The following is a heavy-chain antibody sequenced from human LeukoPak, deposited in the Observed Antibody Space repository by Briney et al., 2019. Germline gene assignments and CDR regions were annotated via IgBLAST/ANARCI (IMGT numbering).Heavy chain of an antibody. J-gene: IGHJ4*02. CDR3: ARVGLYDYVWGTLIDY. CDR2: INPSGGST. D-gene: IGHD3-16*01. CDR1: GYTFTSYY. V-gene: IGHV1-46*01. Sequence: ASVKVSCKASGYTFTSYYMHWVREAPGQGLEWTGIINPSGGSTSYAQKFQGRVTMTRDTSTSTAYMELRSLRSDDTAVYYGARVGLYDYVWGTLIDYWGQGTLVTVSS.